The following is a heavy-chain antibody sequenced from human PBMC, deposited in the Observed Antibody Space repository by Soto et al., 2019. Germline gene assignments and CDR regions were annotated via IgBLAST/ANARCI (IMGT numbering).Heavy chain of an antibody. Sequence: ASVKVSCKASGYTFTSYAMHWVRQGPGQRLEWMGWINAGNGNTKYSQKFQGRVTITRDTSASTAYMELSSLRSEDTAVYYCARGSSGWYYDFWGQGTLVTVSS. CDR2: INAGNGNT. J-gene: IGHJ4*02. V-gene: IGHV1-3*01. D-gene: IGHD6-19*01. CDR3: ARGSSGWYYDF. CDR1: GYTFTSYA.